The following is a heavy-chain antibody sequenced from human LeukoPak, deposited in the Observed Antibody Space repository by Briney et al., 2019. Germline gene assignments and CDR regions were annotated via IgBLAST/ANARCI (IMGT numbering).Heavy chain of an antibody. Sequence: GASVKVSCKASEYTFTGYYMYWVRQAPGQGLEWTGRINPNSGGTDYAQNFQGRVTMTRDTSISTAYMELSRLRSDDTAVYYCARGYCSGGTCYLVENWFDPWGQGTLVTVSS. CDR2: INPNSGGT. CDR3: ARGYCSGGTCYLVENWFDP. CDR1: EYTFTGYY. V-gene: IGHV1-2*06. J-gene: IGHJ5*02. D-gene: IGHD2-15*01.